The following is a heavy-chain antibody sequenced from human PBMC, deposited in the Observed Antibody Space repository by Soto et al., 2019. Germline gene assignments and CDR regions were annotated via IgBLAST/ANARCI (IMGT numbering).Heavy chain of an antibody. V-gene: IGHV1-46*01. Sequence: VASVKVSCKASGYTFSTYYMHWVRQAPGQGYEWMGIINPSGGSTTYAQKFQGRVTMTRDTSTTTVYMELSSLKSEDTAVYYCARYDYNGYYFDYWGQGTLVTAPQ. D-gene: IGHD4-4*01. CDR1: GYTFSTYY. CDR2: INPSGGST. CDR3: ARYDYNGYYFDY. J-gene: IGHJ4*02.